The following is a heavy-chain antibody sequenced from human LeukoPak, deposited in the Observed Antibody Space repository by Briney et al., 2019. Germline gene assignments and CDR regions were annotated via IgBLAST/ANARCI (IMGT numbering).Heavy chain of an antibody. D-gene: IGHD5-12*01. CDR2: IIPILGIA. Sequence: SVKVSCKASGGTFSSYAISWVRQAPGQGLEWMGRIIPILGIANYAQKFQGRVTITADESTSTAYMELSSLRSEDTAVYYCARAPLRGYSGYDTNFDYWGQGTLVTVSS. J-gene: IGHJ4*02. V-gene: IGHV1-69*04. CDR3: ARAPLRGYSGYDTNFDY. CDR1: GGTFSSYA.